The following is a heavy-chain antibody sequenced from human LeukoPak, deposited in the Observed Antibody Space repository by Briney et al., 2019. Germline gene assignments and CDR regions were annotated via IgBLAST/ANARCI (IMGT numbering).Heavy chain of an antibody. D-gene: IGHD6-13*01. Sequence: QPGGSLRLSCAASGFTLSSYEMNWVRLAPGKGLEWISYISRTGNSIYYADSVKGRFTISRDSAKNSLYLQMNSLRAEDTTVYYRARGPYSSNWYVDYWGQGTLVTVAS. V-gene: IGHV3-48*03. J-gene: IGHJ4*02. CDR3: ARGPYSSNWYVDY. CDR1: GFTLSSYE. CDR2: ISRTGNSI.